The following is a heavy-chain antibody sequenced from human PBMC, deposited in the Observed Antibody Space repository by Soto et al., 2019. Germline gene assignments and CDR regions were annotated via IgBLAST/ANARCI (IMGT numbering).Heavy chain of an antibody. J-gene: IGHJ5*02. CDR1: GYTFLNYY. V-gene: IGHV1-46*01. Sequence: ASVQVSCKASGYTFLNYYIHWVRQAPRQGLEWMAIINPMGGSTNYAQEFQGRVTLTSDTSTSTVYMELSSLRFEDTALFYCARDLAAGDLWGQGTLVTVSS. CDR2: INPMGGST. CDR3: ARDLAAGDL. D-gene: IGHD6-13*01.